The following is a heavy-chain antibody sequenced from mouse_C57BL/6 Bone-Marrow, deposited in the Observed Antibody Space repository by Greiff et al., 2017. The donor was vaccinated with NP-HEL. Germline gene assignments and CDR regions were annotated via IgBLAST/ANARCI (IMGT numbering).Heavy chain of an antibody. V-gene: IGHV1-81*01. CDR2: IYPRSGNT. D-gene: IGHD4-1*01. CDR1: GYTFTSYG. J-gene: IGHJ3*01. Sequence: QVQLKESGAELARPGASVTLSCKASGYTFTSYGISWVKQRTGQGLEWIGEIYPRSGNTYYNEKFKGKATLTADKSSSTAYMELRSLTSEDSAVYFCARSGAGTSFAYWGQGTLVTVSA. CDR3: ARSGAGTSFAY.